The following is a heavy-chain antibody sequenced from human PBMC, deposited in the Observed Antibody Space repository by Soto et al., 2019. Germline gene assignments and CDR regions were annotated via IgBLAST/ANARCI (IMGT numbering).Heavy chain of an antibody. V-gene: IGHV4-39*01. CDR3: ARLGDSVGYYYYYGMDV. J-gene: IGHJ6*02. D-gene: IGHD1-26*01. CDR2: IYYSGST. Sequence: SETLSLTCTVSGGSISSSSYYWGWIRQPPGKGLEWIGSIYYSGSTYYNPSLKSRVTISVDTSKNQFSLKLSSVTAADTAVYYWARLGDSVGYYYYYGMDVRGQGTTVT. CDR1: GGSISSSSYY.